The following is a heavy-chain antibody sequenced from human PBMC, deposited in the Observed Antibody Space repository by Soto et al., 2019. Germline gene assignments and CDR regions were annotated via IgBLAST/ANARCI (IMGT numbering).Heavy chain of an antibody. CDR2: ISSSSSYT. V-gene: IGHV3-11*06. J-gene: IGHJ5*02. CDR3: AVGYSSREELDP. D-gene: IGHD6-13*01. Sequence: SLRLSCAASGFAFSDYYMRWIRQAPGKGLEWVSYISSSSSYTNYADSVKGRFTISRDNAKNSLYLQMNSLRAEDTAVYYCAVGYSSREELDPWGQGTLVTVS. CDR1: GFAFSDYY.